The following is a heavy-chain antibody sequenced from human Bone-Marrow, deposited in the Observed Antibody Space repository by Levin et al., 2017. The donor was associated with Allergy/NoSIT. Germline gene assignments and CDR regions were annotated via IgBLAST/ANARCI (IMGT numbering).Heavy chain of an antibody. CDR1: QFTVTFNY. CDR2: IYSGSGGNS. J-gene: IGHJ4*02. Sequence: HPGGSLRLSCAISQFTVTFNYMSWVRQAPGKGLEWVSVIYSGSGGNSYYTDSVRGRFTISRDTARKTLYLQMNSLRPDDTAMYFCAGDRYGTATVWGQGTLVSVSS. V-gene: IGHV3-53*01. D-gene: IGHD2-15*01. CDR3: AGDRYGTATV.